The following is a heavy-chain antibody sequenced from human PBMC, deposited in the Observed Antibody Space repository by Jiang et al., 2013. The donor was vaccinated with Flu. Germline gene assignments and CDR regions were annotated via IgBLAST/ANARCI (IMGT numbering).Heavy chain of an antibody. J-gene: IGHJ6*02. Sequence: FTSYAMNWVRQAPGQGLEWMGWINTNTGNPTYAQGFTGRFVFSLDTSVSTAYLQISSLKAEDTAVYYCARDGSSSWYTPLYYYYGMDVWGQGTTVTVSS. D-gene: IGHD6-13*01. CDR2: INTNTGNP. CDR3: ARDGSSSWYTPLYYYYGMDV. V-gene: IGHV7-4-1*02. CDR1: FTSYA.